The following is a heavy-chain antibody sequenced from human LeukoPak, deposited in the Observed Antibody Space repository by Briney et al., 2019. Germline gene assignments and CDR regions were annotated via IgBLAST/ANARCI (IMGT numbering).Heavy chain of an antibody. Sequence: GRSLRLSCAASGFIFSSYGMYWVRQAPGKGLEWVALIWYDGSKSHHADSVKGRFTISRDNSKNSLYLQMNSLRAEDTALYYCASFGYFYGSGRGAMDVWGQGTTVTVSS. CDR2: IWYDGSKS. J-gene: IGHJ6*02. CDR3: ASFGYFYGSGRGAMDV. CDR1: GFIFSSYG. V-gene: IGHV3-33*01. D-gene: IGHD3-10*01.